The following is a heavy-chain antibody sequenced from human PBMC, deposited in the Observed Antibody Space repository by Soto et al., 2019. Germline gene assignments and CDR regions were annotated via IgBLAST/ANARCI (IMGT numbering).Heavy chain of an antibody. J-gene: IGHJ4*02. V-gene: IGHV3-21*01. CDR1: GFTFSTYT. D-gene: IGHD1-26*01. CDR2: INGRGNYI. Sequence: GGSLRLSCASSGFTFSTYTMNWVRQAPGKGLEWVSSINGRGNYIYYADSVKGRFTISRDNAKNSLYLQMDRLRAEDTALYYCVREDGIVGANSAVDYWGLGALVTVSS. CDR3: VREDGIVGANSAVDY.